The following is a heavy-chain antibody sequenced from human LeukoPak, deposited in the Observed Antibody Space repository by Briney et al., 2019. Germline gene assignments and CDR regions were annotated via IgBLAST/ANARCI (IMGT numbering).Heavy chain of an antibody. CDR1: GFAFAEHG. CDR3: ARAPITSPFYFDY. D-gene: IGHD2-2*01. CDR2: INWSGGST. Sequence: GSLRLSCTASGFAFAEHGMSWVRQVPGKGLEWVSGINWSGGSTGYADPLRGRFTISRDNAKNSLYLQMDSLRAEDTALYYCARAPITSPFYFDYWGQGTLVTVSS. J-gene: IGHJ4*02. V-gene: IGHV3-20*04.